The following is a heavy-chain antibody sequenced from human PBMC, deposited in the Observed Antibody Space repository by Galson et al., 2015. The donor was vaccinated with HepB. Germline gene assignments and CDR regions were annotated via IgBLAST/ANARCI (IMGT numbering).Heavy chain of an antibody. CDR1: GYTFTSYY. D-gene: IGHD3-10*01. J-gene: IGHJ6*02. Sequence: SVKVSCKASGYTFTSYYMHWVRQAPGQGLEWMGIINPSGGSTSYAQKLQGRVTMTRDTSTSTVYMELSSLRSEYTAVYYCARDDPGSGGSMDVWGQGTTVTVSS. V-gene: IGHV1-46*04. CDR3: ARDDPGSGGSMDV. CDR2: INPSGGST.